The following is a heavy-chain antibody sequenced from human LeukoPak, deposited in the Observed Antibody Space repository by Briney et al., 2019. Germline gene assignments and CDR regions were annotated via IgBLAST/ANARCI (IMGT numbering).Heavy chain of an antibody. CDR1: GYTFTSLD. D-gene: IGHD6-13*01. CDR3: ARDTEQQLVPGGAFDI. CDR2: MNPNSGNT. Sequence: ASVKVSCKASGYTFTSLDINWVRQATGQGLEWMGWMNPNSGNTGYAQKFQGRVTITRNTSISTAYMELSSLRSDDTAVYYCARDTEQQLVPGGAFDIWGQGTMVTVSS. V-gene: IGHV1-8*03. J-gene: IGHJ3*02.